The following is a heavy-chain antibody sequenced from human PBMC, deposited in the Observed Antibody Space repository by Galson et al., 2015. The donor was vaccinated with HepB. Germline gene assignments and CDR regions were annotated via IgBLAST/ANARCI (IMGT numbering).Heavy chain of an antibody. CDR1: GYTFSNYG. V-gene: IGHV1-18*01. CDR2: ISVYNGNT. Sequence: SVKVSCKASGYTFSNYGISWVRQAPGQGLEWMGWISVYNGNTNCTQRFQGRVTMTTDTSTKTAYMELRSLRSDDTAVYYCARARYSSSPPDYWGQGTLVTVSS. CDR3: ARARYSSSPPDY. D-gene: IGHD6-6*01. J-gene: IGHJ4*02.